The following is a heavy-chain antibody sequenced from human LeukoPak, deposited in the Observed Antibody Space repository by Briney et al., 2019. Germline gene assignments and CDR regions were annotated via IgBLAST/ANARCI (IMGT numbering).Heavy chain of an antibody. Sequence: PGGSLRLSCAASGFTFSSYWMHWVRQAPGKGLVWVSRINSDGSRTSYADSVKGRFTISRDNAKNTLYLQMNSLRAEDAAVYYCAKAPVTTCSGAYCYPFDYWGQGTLVTVSS. V-gene: IGHV3-74*01. CDR2: INSDGSRT. CDR1: GFTFSSYW. J-gene: IGHJ4*02. CDR3: AKAPVTTCSGAYCYPFDY. D-gene: IGHD2-15*01.